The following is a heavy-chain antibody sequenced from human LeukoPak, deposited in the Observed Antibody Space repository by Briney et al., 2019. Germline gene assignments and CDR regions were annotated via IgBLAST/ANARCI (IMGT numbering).Heavy chain of an antibody. CDR3: ARRGGTMEHFDY. J-gene: IGHJ4*02. Sequence: EPSETLSLTCAVSGYSISSGYYWGWIRQPPGKGLEWIGYIYYSGSTNYNPSLKSRVTISVDTSKNQFSLKLSSVTAADTAVYYCARRGGTMEHFDYWGQGTLVTVSS. CDR1: GYSISSGYY. V-gene: IGHV4-38-2*01. D-gene: IGHD3-10*01. CDR2: IYYSGST.